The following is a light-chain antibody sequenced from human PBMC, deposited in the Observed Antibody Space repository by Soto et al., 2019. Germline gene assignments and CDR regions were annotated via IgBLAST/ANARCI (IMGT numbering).Light chain of an antibody. V-gene: IGLV2-14*01. CDR3: SSYTTTTRL. CDR2: VVS. CDR1: SSDIGSNNY. Sequence: QSALTQPASVSGSPGQSITVSCTGTSSDIGSNNYVSWFQQRPGKAPTLIIYVVSNRPSGVSNHFSGSKSGNTASLTISGLRPEDEADYYCSSYTTTTRLFGGGTKLTVL. J-gene: IGLJ3*02.